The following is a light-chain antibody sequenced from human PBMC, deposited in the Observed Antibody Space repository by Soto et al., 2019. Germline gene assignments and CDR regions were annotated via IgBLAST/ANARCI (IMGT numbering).Light chain of an antibody. CDR2: DAS. CDR3: QQYCSSPRT. CDR1: QSVSSSY. Sequence: EIVLTQSPGTLSLSPGERATLSCRASQSVSSSYLAWYQQKPGQAPRLLIYDASSRATGIPDRFSGSGSGTDFPLTISRLEPEDFAVYYCQQYCSSPRTFGQGNKVEIK. J-gene: IGKJ1*01. V-gene: IGKV3-20*01.